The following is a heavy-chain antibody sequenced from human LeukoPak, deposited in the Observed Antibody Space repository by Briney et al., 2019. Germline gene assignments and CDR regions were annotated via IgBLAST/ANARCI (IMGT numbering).Heavy chain of an antibody. CDR3: AKPFSSGAFDI. V-gene: IGHV3-21*01. Sequence: GGSLRLSCAASGFTFSSYSMNWVRQAPGKGLEWVSSISSSSSYIYYADSVKGRFTISRDNAKNSLYLQMNSLRAEDTAVYYCAKPFSSGAFDIWGQGTMVTVSS. CDR2: ISSSSSYI. CDR1: GFTFSSYS. J-gene: IGHJ3*02. D-gene: IGHD6-6*01.